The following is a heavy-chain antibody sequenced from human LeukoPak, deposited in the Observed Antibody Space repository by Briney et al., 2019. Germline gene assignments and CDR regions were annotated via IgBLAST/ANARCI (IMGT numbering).Heavy chain of an antibody. CDR1: GGSISSSSYY. V-gene: IGHV4-39*07. D-gene: IGHD3-22*01. CDR3: AISKDSSGPYYFDY. J-gene: IGHJ4*02. CDR2: INHSGST. Sequence: SETLSLTCTVSGGSISSSSYYWGWIRQPPGKGLEWIGEINHSGSTNYNPSLKSRVTISVDTSKNQLSLKLSSVTAADTAVYYCAISKDSSGPYYFDYWGQGTLVTVSS.